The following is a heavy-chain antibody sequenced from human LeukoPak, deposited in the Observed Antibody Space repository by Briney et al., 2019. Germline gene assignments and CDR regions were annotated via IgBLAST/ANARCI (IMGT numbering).Heavy chain of an antibody. CDR3: ARLPYYYDSSGYYIDWYFDL. CDR1: EYSFTNYW. J-gene: IGHJ2*01. Sequence: GESLKISCKSSEYSFTNYWIGWVRQMPGKGLEWVGIIFLGDSDTRYSPSFQGQVTISAAKSITTAYLQWSSLKASDTAMYYCARLPYYYDSSGYYIDWYFDLWGRGTLVTVSS. CDR2: IFLGDSDT. D-gene: IGHD3-22*01. V-gene: IGHV5-51*01.